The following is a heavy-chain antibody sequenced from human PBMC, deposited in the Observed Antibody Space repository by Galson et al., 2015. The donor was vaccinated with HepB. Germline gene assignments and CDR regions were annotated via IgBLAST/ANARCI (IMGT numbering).Heavy chain of an antibody. J-gene: IGHJ6*02. D-gene: IGHD6-13*01. CDR3: ARVGAAAGFEDYYGMDV. V-gene: IGHV1-69*06. Sequence: SVKVSCKASGGTFSSYAISWVRQAPGQGLEWMGGIIPIFGTANYAQKFQGRVTITADKSTSTAYMELSSLRSEDTAVYYCARVGAAAGFEDYYGMDVWGQGTTVTVSS. CDR1: GGTFSSYA. CDR2: IIPIFGTA.